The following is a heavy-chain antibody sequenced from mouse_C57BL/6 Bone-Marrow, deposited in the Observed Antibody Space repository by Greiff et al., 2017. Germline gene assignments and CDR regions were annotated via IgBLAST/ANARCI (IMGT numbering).Heavy chain of an antibody. CDR3: ARSSYVVTLRPNYFDY. J-gene: IGHJ2*01. CDR2: IYPGSGST. CDR1: GYTFTSYW. D-gene: IGHD2-5*01. Sequence: QVQLQQPGAELVKPGASVKMSCKASGYTFTSYWITWVKQRPGQGLEWIGDIYPGSGSTNYNEKFKSKATLTVDTSSSTAYMQLSSLTSEDSAVYYCARSSYVVTLRPNYFDYWGQGTTLTVSS. V-gene: IGHV1-55*01.